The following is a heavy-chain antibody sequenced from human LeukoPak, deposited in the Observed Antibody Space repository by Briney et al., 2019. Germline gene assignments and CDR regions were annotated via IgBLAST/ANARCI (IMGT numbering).Heavy chain of an antibody. V-gene: IGHV4-4*07. CDR3: ARGRGSSWYYFDY. D-gene: IGHD6-13*01. Sequence: GRIYTSGNTNYNPSLKGRVTMSVDTSKNQFSLNLSSVTAADTAVYYCARGRGSSWYYFDYWGQGTLVTVSS. J-gene: IGHJ4*02. CDR2: IYTSGNT.